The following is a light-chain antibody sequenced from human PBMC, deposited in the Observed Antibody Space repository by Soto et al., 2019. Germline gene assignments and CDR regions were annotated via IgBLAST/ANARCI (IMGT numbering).Light chain of an antibody. Sequence: DIVMTQSPLSLPVTPGEPASISCSSSQSLLQSNGYNYLDWYLQKPGQSQQPLIYFGSYRASGVPDRFSGSGSGTDFTLKIRSVEDEDVGVYYCMQPLQNPKTFGQGTKVEI. CDR1: QSLLQSNGYNY. CDR3: MQPLQNPKT. CDR2: FGS. V-gene: IGKV2-28*01. J-gene: IGKJ1*01.